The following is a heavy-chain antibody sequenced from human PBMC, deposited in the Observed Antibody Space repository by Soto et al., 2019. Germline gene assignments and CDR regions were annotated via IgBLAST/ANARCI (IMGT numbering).Heavy chain of an antibody. D-gene: IGHD4-17*01. V-gene: IGHV2-26*01. CDR1: GFSLTTGKMG. CDR3: ARMNVDSYQFYYAMDV. Sequence: QVTFKESGPALVKPTEALTLPCTVSGFSLTTGKMGVSWFRKPPGKALAWLAHIFSGNERSYSTALQGRLTISKDTSGSQVVLSMTIVDPVDTATYYCARMNVDSYQFYYAMDVWGPVNTGTVAS. J-gene: IGHJ6*02. CDR2: IFSGNER.